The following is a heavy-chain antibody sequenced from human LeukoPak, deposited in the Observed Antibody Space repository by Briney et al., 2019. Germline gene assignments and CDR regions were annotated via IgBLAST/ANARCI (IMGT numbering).Heavy chain of an antibody. V-gene: IGHV4-34*01. J-gene: IGHJ4*02. D-gene: IGHD6-6*01. Sequence: SETLSLTCAVYGGSFSGYYWSWIRQPPGKGLEWIGEINHNGSTNYNPSLKSRVTISVDTSKNQFSLKLSSVTAADTAVYYCARVHRIAARSRYYFDYWGQGTLVTVSS. CDR3: ARVHRIAARSRYYFDY. CDR1: GGSFSGYY. CDR2: INHNGST.